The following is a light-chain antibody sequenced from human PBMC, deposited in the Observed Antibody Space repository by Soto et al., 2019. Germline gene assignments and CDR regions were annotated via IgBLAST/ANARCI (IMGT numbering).Light chain of an antibody. J-gene: IGLJ1*01. CDR2: DVN. Sequence: QSALAQPRSVPGAPGQSVTISFSGTSSDVGGYKYVSWYQQHPGKAPELMIYDVNKRPSGVPDRFSGSKSGNTASLTISGLQAEDEADYYCCSYAGSYTYVFGTGTKVTVL. CDR3: CSYAGSYTYV. V-gene: IGLV2-11*01. CDR1: SSDVGGYKY.